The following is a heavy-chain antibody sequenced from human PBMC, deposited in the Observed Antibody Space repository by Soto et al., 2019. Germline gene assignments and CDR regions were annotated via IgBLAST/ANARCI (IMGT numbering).Heavy chain of an antibody. V-gene: IGHV3-48*02. D-gene: IGHD1-26*01. CDR2: ISRSSSTI. CDR1: GFTFSSYS. CDR3: ASCPYVGASEIYYYGMDV. Sequence: GGSLRLSCAASGFTFSSYSMNWVRQAPGKGLEWVSYISRSSSTIYYADSVKGRFTISRENAKNSLYLQMNSLRDEDTAVYYCASCPYVGASEIYYYGMDVWGQGTTVTVSS. J-gene: IGHJ6*02.